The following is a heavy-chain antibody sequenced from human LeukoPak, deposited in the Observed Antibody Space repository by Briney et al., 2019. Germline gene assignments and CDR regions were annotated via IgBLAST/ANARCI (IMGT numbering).Heavy chain of an antibody. D-gene: IGHD4-17*01. CDR3: AKDPNGDYIGAFDF. CDR2: ITANGGYT. Sequence: GGSPRLSCAASAFSLSKFCFIWGRPAPGEGVGWVSTITANGGYTLYADAVKGRFTVSRDNSKNTLYLQINSLRPEDTAMYYCAKDPNGDYIGAFDFWGQGTMVTVSS. CDR1: AFSLSKFC. V-gene: IGHV3-23*01. J-gene: IGHJ3*01.